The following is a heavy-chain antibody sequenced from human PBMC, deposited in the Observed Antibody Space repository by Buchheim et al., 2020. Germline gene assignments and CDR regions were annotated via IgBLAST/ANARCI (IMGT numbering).Heavy chain of an antibody. CDR2: IKEDGSEK. CDR1: GFTFNSYW. V-gene: IGHV3-7*01. CDR3: ARSFDSSGYSHYYYGMDV. Sequence: EVQLVESGGGLVQTGGSLRLSCAGSGFTFNSYWMNWVRQAPGKGLEWVANIKEDGSEKNYVDSVKGRFTISRDNAENSVYLQTNSLRAEDTAVYYCARSFDSSGYSHYYYGMDVWGQGTT. D-gene: IGHD3-22*01. J-gene: IGHJ6*02.